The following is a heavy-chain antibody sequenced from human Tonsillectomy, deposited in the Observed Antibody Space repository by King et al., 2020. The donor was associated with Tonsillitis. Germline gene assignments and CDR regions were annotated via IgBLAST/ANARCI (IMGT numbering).Heavy chain of an antibody. CDR1: GGSISSYN. V-gene: IGHV4-59*01. Sequence: QLQESGPGLVKPSGTLSLTCTVSGGSISSYNWFWLRQPPGKGLEWIGYVSDSGSTTNNPSLKSRVTISVDMSKNQFSLMLTSVTAADTAVYYCARPYCSGIRCSSALYYWGQGTLVTVSS. CDR3: ARPYCSGIRCSSALYY. D-gene: IGHD2-15*01. J-gene: IGHJ4*02. CDR2: VSDSGST.